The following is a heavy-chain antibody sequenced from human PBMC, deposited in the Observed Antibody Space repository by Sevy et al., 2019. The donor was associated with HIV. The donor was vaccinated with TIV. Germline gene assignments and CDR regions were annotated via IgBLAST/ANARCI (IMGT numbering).Heavy chain of an antibody. CDR2: IYYSGST. V-gene: IGHV4-59*01. CDR1: GGSISSYY. D-gene: IGHD4-17*01. CDR3: ARDSYGDYDYYYYMDV. Sequence: TESLSLTCTVSGGSISSYYWSWIRQPPGKGLERIGYIYYSGSTNYNPSLKSRVTISVDTSKNQFSLKLSSVTAADTAVYYCARDSYGDYDYYYYMDVWGKGTTVTVSS. J-gene: IGHJ6*03.